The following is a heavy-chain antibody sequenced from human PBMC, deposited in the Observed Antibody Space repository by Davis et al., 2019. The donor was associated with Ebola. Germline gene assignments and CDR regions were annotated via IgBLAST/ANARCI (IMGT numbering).Heavy chain of an antibody. D-gene: IGHD3-22*01. J-gene: IGHJ3*02. Sequence: ASVKVSCKASGYRFTSYYMHLVRQAPGQGLEWMGIINPITGGTSYAQNFQVRVNMTRDTSTSTVYMELSSLRSEDTAVYYCAREGGRYYDSSGYVFDIWGQGQWSKSLQ. CDR1: GYRFTSYY. CDR3: AREGGRYYDSSGYVFDI. CDR2: INPITGGT. V-gene: IGHV1-46*01.